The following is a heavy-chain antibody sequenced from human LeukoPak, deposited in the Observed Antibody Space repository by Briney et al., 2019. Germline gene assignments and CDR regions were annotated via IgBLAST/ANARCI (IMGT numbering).Heavy chain of an antibody. CDR1: GGSFSDYY. V-gene: IGHV4-34*01. J-gene: IGHJ4*02. D-gene: IGHD2-15*01. CDR3: ARDSRGWPYYFDY. CDR2: ITHSGST. Sequence: SETLSLTCAVYGGSFSDYYWTWIRQPPGKGLEWIGEITHSGSTNYNPSLKSRVTISVDTSKNQFSLKLSSVTAADTAVYYCARDSRGWPYYFDYWGQGTLVAVSS.